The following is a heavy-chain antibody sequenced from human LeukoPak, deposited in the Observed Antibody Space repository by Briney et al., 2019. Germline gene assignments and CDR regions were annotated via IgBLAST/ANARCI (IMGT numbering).Heavy chain of an antibody. D-gene: IGHD6-13*01. Sequence: SETLSLTCTVSGGSISSSSYNWGWIRQPPGKGLEWIGSVYYSGSTYYNPSLKSRVTISVDTSKNQFSLKLSSVTAADTAVYYCARNGGAYSSSSGWFDPWGQGTLVTVSS. V-gene: IGHV4-39*07. CDR3: ARNGGAYSSSSGWFDP. CDR2: VYYSGST. J-gene: IGHJ5*02. CDR1: GGSISSSSYN.